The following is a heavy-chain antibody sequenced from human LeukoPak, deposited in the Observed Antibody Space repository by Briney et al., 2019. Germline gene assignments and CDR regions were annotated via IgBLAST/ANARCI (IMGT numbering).Heavy chain of an antibody. J-gene: IGHJ4*02. Sequence: GGSLSLSCVASVFTFTNYAMSWVRQAPGKGLEWVAGITRSDSSSYYADSVKGRFTISRDNSKNTLHRQVNTLSAEETAFYYGAKWGDYDILTGYYVPDYWGKGTLVTVSS. CDR3: AKWGDYDILTGYYVPDY. V-gene: IGHV3-23*01. CDR2: ITRSDSSS. D-gene: IGHD3-9*01. CDR1: VFTFTNYA.